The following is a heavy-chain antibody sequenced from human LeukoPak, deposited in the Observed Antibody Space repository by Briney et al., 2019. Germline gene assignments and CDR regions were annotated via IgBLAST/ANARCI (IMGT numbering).Heavy chain of an antibody. V-gene: IGHV3-7*03. Sequence: GGSLRLSCAASGFTFSSYWMSWVRQAPGKGLEWVANIKQDGSEKSYVDSVKGRFTISRDNSKNTLYLQMNSLRAEDTAIYYCAKNGDRGAYCTGGTCYPYFYYYMDVWGKGTTVTI. D-gene: IGHD2-15*01. CDR1: GFTFSSYW. CDR3: AKNGDRGAYCTGGTCYPYFYYYMDV. CDR2: IKQDGSEK. J-gene: IGHJ6*03.